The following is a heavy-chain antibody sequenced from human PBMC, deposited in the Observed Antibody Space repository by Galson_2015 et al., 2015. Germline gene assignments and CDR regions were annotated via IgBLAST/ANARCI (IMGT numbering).Heavy chain of an antibody. D-gene: IGHD5-18*01. J-gene: IGHJ6*02. V-gene: IGHV3-9*01. CDR2: ISYNSGSI. CDR1: GFSFDAYG. Sequence: SLRLSCAASGFSFDAYGMHWVRHAPGKGLEWVSGISYNSGSIGYVDSVKGRFSISRDNAKTSLYLQMNSLRPEDTALYYCAKDRYTYVYPSTGYYYGMDVWGQGTTVTVSS. CDR3: AKDRYTYVYPSTGYYYGMDV.